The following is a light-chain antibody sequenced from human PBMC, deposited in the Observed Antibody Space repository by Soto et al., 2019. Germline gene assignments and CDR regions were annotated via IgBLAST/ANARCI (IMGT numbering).Light chain of an antibody. Sequence: DIVMTQSPDSLAVSLGERATINCKSSQSVLYSSDNKNYLAWYQQKPGQPPKLLIYWASTRESGVPDRFCGSGSGTDFTLTISSLQAEDVAVYYCQQYYSTLRTFGQGTKVEIK. CDR1: QSVLYSSDNKNY. V-gene: IGKV4-1*01. J-gene: IGKJ1*01. CDR2: WAS. CDR3: QQYYSTLRT.